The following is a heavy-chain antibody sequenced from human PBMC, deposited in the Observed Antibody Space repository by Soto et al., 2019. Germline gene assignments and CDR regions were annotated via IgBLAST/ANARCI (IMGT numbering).Heavy chain of an antibody. Sequence: GGSLRLSCAASGFTFSSYGMHWVRQAPGKGLEWVAVISYDGSNKYYADSVKGRFTISRDNSKNTLYLQMNSLRAEDTAVYYCAKDPSDGWIRLPDDYGDYRSGVYFDYWGQGTLVTVSS. CDR3: AKDPSDGWIRLPDDYGDYRSGVYFDY. CDR2: ISYDGSNK. CDR1: GFTFSSYG. J-gene: IGHJ4*02. D-gene: IGHD4-17*01. V-gene: IGHV3-30*18.